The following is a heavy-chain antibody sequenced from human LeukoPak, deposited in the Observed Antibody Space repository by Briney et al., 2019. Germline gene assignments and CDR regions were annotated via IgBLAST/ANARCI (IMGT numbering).Heavy chain of an antibody. J-gene: IGHJ4*02. CDR2: ISGSGGST. V-gene: IGHV3-23*01. CDR1: GFTFNSYA. CDR3: AKRFFDGDYHNPSDY. Sequence: GGSLRLACAASGFTFNSYAMSWVRQAPGKGLEWVSAISGSGGSTYYADSVKGRFTISRDNSKNTLYLQMNSLRAEDTAVYYCAKRFFDGDYHNPSDYWGQGTLVTVSS. D-gene: IGHD4-17*01.